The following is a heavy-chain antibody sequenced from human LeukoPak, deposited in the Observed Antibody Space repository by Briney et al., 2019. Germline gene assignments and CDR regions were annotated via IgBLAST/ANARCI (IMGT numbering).Heavy chain of an antibody. CDR2: INSDGSST. J-gene: IGHJ3*02. CDR3: ARVLTRYYDSSGPIDAFDI. CDR1: GFTFSSYW. V-gene: IGHV3-74*01. Sequence: GGSLRLSCAAPGFTFSSYWMHWVRQAPGKGLVWVSRINSDGSSTSYADSVKGRFTISRDSAKNTLYLQMNSLRAEDTAVYYCARVLTRYYDSSGPIDAFDIWGQGTMVTVSS. D-gene: IGHD3-22*01.